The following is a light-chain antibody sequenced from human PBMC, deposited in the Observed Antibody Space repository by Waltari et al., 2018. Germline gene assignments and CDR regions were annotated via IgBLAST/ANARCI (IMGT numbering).Light chain of an antibody. J-gene: IGKJ1*01. CDR1: QSVGRS. CDR2: DAS. CDR3: QHYVRLPVT. Sequence: EIVLTKSPGPLSLSPGERATLSCGASQSVGRSLAWYQQKPGRAPRLLLYDASSRATGIPDRFSGSGFGTDFSLTISRLEPEDFAVYYCQHYVRLPVTFGQGTKVEIK. V-gene: IGKV3-20*01.